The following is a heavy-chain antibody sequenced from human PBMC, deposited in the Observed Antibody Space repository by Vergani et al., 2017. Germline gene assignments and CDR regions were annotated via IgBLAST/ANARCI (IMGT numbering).Heavy chain of an antibody. CDR2: IHHTGDT. D-gene: IGHD3-10*01. J-gene: IGHJ6*02. V-gene: IGHV4-38-2*01. CDR1: DSSIMTNPY. CDR3: ARHRGSGGFFPSSYFYGMDV. Sequence: QVQLQESGPGLVKPSETPTLTCDVSDSSIMTNPYWGWFRQSPGKGLEWIGCIHHTGDTHSNSSLKSRVSISIVSSSKFSLSLTSVTAADTAIYYCARHRGSGGFFPSSYFYGMDVWGHGTTVTVSS.